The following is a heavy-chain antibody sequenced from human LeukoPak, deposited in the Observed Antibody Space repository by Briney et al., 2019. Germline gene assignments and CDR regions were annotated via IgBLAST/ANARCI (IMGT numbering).Heavy chain of an antibody. Sequence: SETLSLTCTVSGGSISSYYWNWGRQPPGKGLEWIGNIYSSGSTDYNPSLKSRVTISLDTSKFQFSLRLNSVTAADTAVYYCARADPNASGYFYRFNWFDPWGQGTLVTVSS. CDR1: GGSISSYY. CDR3: ARADPNASGYFYRFNWFDP. CDR2: IYSSGST. J-gene: IGHJ5*02. D-gene: IGHD3-10*01. V-gene: IGHV4-59*01.